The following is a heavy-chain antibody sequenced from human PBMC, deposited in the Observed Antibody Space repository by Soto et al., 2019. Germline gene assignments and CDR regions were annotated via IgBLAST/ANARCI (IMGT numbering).Heavy chain of an antibody. J-gene: IGHJ6*02. CDR1: GGSFSGYY. Sequence: SETLSLTCAVYGGSFSGYYWSWTRQPPGKGLEWIGEINHSGSTNYNPCLKSRVTISVDTSKNQFSLKLSSVTAADTAVYYCARGPRHSPHPTENCSYYYGIDVWRQGTTVIVSS. V-gene: IGHV4-34*01. CDR2: INHSGST. D-gene: IGHD2-15*01. CDR3: ARGPRHSPHPTENCSYYYGIDV.